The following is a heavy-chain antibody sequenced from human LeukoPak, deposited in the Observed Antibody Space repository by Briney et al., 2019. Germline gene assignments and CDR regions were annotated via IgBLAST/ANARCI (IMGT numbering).Heavy chain of an antibody. CDR3: ARDIGYPSGGLLGLFDP. Sequence: GGSLRLSCAASGFTFDDHGMSWVRQAPGKGLEWVSGIKWDGGRTGYADSVKGRFTISRDNAKNSLYLQMNSLRAEDTAVYYCARDIGYPSGGLLGLFDPWGQGTLVTVSS. J-gene: IGHJ5*02. V-gene: IGHV3-20*04. D-gene: IGHD3-10*01. CDR2: IKWDGGRT. CDR1: GFTFDDHG.